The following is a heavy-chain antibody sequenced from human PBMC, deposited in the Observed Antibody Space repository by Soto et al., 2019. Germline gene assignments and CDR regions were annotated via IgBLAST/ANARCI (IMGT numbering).Heavy chain of an antibody. J-gene: IGHJ3*02. D-gene: IGHD6-19*01. CDR2: IIPILGIA. CDR1: GGTFSSYT. CDR3: ARDPPLIAVAGIGAFDI. V-gene: IGHV1-69*08. Sequence: QVQLVQSGAEVQKPGSWVKVSCKASGGTFSSYTISWVRQAPGQGLEWMGRIIPILGIANYAQKFQGRVTITADKSTSTAYMELSSLRSEDTAVYYCARDPPLIAVAGIGAFDIWGQGTMVTVSS.